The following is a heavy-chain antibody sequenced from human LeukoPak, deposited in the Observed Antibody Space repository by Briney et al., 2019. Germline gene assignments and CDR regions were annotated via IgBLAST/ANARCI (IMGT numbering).Heavy chain of an antibody. V-gene: IGHV3-30-3*01. CDR2: ISYDGSNK. Sequence: GGSLRLSCAASGFTFSSYAMHWVRQAPGKGLEWVAVISYDGSNKYYADSVKGRFTISRDNSKNTLYLQMNSLRAEDTAVYYCAALSGSFDYWGQGTLVTVSS. D-gene: IGHD3-3*01. CDR3: AALSGSFDY. CDR1: GFTFSSYA. J-gene: IGHJ4*02.